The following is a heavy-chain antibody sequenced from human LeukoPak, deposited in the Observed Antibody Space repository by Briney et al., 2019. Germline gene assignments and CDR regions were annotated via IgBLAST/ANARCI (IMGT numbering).Heavy chain of an antibody. J-gene: IGHJ4*02. CDR2: TNANSGNR. Sequence: ASLKDSCKAPRYTVTSYEISAGRHSTGQGLGWMGWTNANSGNRGYAEKVQGRVAMIRNTSISSAYMELSSLKSEDTAVYDWARGVELRYFDWLSTQEGFDHWGQGTLVTVSS. CDR3: ARGVELRYFDWLSTQEGFDH. CDR1: RYTVTSYE. V-gene: IGHV1-8*01. D-gene: IGHD3-9*01.